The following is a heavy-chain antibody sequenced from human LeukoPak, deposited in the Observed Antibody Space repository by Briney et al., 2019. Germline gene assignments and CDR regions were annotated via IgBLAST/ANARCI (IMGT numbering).Heavy chain of an antibody. CDR2: IRYDGSNK. Sequence: GGSLRLFCAASGFTFSSYGMHWVRQAPGKGLEWVAYIRYDGSNKYYADSVKGRFTISRDNSKTTLYLQMNSLRAEDTAVYYCSTAHLWFGELSGSATYFDYWGQGTLVTVSS. J-gene: IGHJ4*02. D-gene: IGHD3-10*01. CDR1: GFTFSSYG. V-gene: IGHV3-30*02. CDR3: STAHLWFGELSGSATYFDY.